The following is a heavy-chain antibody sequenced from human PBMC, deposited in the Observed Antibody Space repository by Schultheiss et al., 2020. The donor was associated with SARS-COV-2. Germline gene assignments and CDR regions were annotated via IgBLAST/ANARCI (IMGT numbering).Heavy chain of an antibody. D-gene: IGHD3-10*01. CDR3: ARGFRELIGDY. V-gene: IGHV3-20*04. CDR1: GFTFDDYA. J-gene: IGHJ4*02. CDR2: ITWNGART. Sequence: GGSLRLSCAASGFTFDDYAMHWVRQAPGKGLEWVSGITWNGARTGYADSLKGRLTISRDNTKNFLYLQMNSLRAEDTAFYYCARGFRELIGDYWGQGVLVTVSS.